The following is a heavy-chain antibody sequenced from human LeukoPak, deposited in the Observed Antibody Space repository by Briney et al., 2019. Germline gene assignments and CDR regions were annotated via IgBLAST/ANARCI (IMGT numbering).Heavy chain of an antibody. V-gene: IGHV1-69*05. D-gene: IGHD2-21*02. J-gene: IGHJ3*02. Sequence: SVEVSCKASGGTFSSYAISWVRQAPGQGLEWMGRIIPIFGTANYAQKFQGRVTITTDESTSTAYMELSSLRSEDTAVYYCAGAVVTAKDAFDIWGQGTMVTVSS. CDR1: GGTFSSYA. CDR2: IIPIFGTA. CDR3: AGAVVTAKDAFDI.